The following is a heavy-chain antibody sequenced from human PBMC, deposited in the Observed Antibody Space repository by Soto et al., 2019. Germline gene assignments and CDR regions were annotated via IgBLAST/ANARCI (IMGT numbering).Heavy chain of an antibody. CDR2: LYSGGRI. CDR1: GFTVSDNY. D-gene: IGHD5-18*01. CDR3: ARSDRDYGYALNV. J-gene: IGHJ6*02. Sequence: GGSLRLSCAASGFTVSDNYITWVRQAPGKGLEWVSLLYSGGRIYYADSVKGRFTISRDTSKTTLYLQMNSLRTEDTAVYYCARSDRDYGYALNVWGQGTTVTVSS. V-gene: IGHV3-53*01.